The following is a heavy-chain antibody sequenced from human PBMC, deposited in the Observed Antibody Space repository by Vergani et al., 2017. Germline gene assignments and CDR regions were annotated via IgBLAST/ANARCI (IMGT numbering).Heavy chain of an antibody. V-gene: IGHV3-23*01. CDR2: ISGSGGST. CDR3: AKDAVAYYYDSSGYYSYYYYYGMDV. D-gene: IGHD3-22*01. CDR1: GFTFSSYA. Sequence: EVQLLESGGGLVQPGGSLRLSCAASGFTFSSYAMSWVRQAPGQGLEWVSAISGSGGSTYYADSVKGRFTISRDNSKNTLYLQMNSLRAEDTAVYYCAKDAVAYYYDSSGYYSYYYYYGMDVWGQGTTVTVSS. J-gene: IGHJ6*02.